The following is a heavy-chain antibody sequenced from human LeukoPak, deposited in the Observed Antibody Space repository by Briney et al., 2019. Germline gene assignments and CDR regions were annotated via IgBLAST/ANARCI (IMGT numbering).Heavy chain of an antibody. J-gene: IGHJ4*02. D-gene: IGHD3-22*01. CDR1: SGSISSYY. CDR2: ITYGGRT. V-gene: IGHV4-59*01. Sequence: PSETLSLTCTVSSGSISSYYWSWIRQPPGKGLEWIGYITYGGRTNYNPSLKSRVTISLDTSMNQFSLRLSSVTAADTAVYYCARGYDTSGYPLDYWGQGSLVTASS. CDR3: ARGYDTSGYPLDY.